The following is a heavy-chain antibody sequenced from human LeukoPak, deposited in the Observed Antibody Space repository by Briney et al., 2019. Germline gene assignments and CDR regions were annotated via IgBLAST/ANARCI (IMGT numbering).Heavy chain of an antibody. Sequence: GGSLRLSCAASGFTFSSYWMHWVRHAPGKGLVWVSRINTDGSSTSYADSVKGRFTISRDNAKNTLYLQMNSLRAEDTAVYYCAREGWGQDFDYWGQGTLVTVSS. CDR1: GFTFSSYW. D-gene: IGHD3-16*01. CDR2: INTDGSST. V-gene: IGHV3-74*01. CDR3: AREGWGQDFDY. J-gene: IGHJ4*02.